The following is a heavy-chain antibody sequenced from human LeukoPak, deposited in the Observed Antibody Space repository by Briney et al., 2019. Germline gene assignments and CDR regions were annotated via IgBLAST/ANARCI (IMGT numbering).Heavy chain of an antibody. D-gene: IGHD3-10*01. CDR1: GFTFSSYG. CDR3: AKDRGAQAAYFDY. Sequence: PGGSLRLSCAASGFTFSSYGMHWVRQAPGKGLAGVAGLWYDGSNKYYADSVKGRFTISRYNSKNTLYLQMNRLIAEDTAVYYCAKDRGAQAAYFDYWGQGTSSPSPQ. CDR2: LWYDGSNK. V-gene: IGHV3-33*06. J-gene: IGHJ4*02.